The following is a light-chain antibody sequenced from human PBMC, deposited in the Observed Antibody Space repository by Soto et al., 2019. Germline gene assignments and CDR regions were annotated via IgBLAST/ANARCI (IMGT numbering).Light chain of an antibody. V-gene: IGKV3-15*01. Sequence: EIVMTQSPATLSVSPGERATLSCRASQSVSSNLAWYQQKPGQAPRLLIYGPSTRATGIPTRFSGSGSGTEFTLTNSSLQSEDCAVYYCQQYKSWPGTFGQGTKVEIK. CDR2: GPS. J-gene: IGKJ1*01. CDR1: QSVSSN. CDR3: QQYKSWPGT.